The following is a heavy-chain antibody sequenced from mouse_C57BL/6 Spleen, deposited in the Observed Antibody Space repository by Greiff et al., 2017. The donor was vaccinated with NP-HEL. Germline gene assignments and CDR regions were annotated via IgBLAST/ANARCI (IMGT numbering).Heavy chain of an antibody. D-gene: IGHD4-1*01. CDR3: ARHNWDEGDGFAY. V-gene: IGHV5-6*01. Sequence: EVNVVESGGDLVKPGGSLKLSCAASGFTFSSYGMSWVRQTPDKRLEWVATISSGGSYTYYPDSVKGRFTISRDNAKNTLYLQMSSLKSEDTAMYYCARHNWDEGDGFAYWGQGTLVTVSA. J-gene: IGHJ3*01. CDR2: ISSGGSYT. CDR1: GFTFSSYG.